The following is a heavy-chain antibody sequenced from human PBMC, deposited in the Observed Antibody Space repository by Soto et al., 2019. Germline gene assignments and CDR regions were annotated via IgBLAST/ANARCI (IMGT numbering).Heavy chain of an antibody. V-gene: IGHV1-69*06. CDR2: IIPIFGTA. J-gene: IGHJ6*02. Sequence: ASVKVSCKASGGTFSSYAISLVRQAPGQGLEWMGGIIPIFGTANYAQKFQGRVTITADKSTSTAYMELSSLRSEDTAVYYCASPSSGDCSGGSCYSELRYYGMDVWGQGTTVTVSS. CDR3: ASPSSGDCSGGSCYSELRYYGMDV. CDR1: GGTFSSYA. D-gene: IGHD2-15*01.